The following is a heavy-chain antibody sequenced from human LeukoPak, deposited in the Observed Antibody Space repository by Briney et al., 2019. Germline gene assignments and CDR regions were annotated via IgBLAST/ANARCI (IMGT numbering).Heavy chain of an antibody. CDR3: ARDAYDNSFYYS. Sequence: SDTLSLTCTVSGGSISGYYWSWIRQPAGKGLEWIGRIYTTGSTNYNPSLKSRVTMSVDTSKNQFSLKLSSVTAADTAVYYCARDAYDNSFYYSWGQGTLVTVSS. J-gene: IGHJ4*02. CDR1: GGSISGYY. D-gene: IGHD3-22*01. V-gene: IGHV4-4*07. CDR2: IYTTGST.